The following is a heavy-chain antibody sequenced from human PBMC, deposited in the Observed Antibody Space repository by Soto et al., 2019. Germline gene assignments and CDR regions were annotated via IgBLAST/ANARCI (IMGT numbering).Heavy chain of an antibody. CDR3: ARDHTDDFWSGYSYFDY. CDR2: IIPILGIA. D-gene: IGHD3-3*01. CDR1: GGTFSSYT. Sequence: SVKVSCKASGGTFSSYTISWVLRAPGQGLEWMGRIIPILGIANYAQKFQGRVTITADKSTSTAYMELSSLRSEDTAVYYCARDHTDDFWSGYSYFDYWGQGTLVTVS. V-gene: IGHV1-69*04. J-gene: IGHJ4*02.